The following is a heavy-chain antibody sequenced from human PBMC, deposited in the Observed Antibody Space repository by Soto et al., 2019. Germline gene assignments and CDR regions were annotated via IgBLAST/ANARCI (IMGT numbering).Heavy chain of an antibody. CDR1: GFTFSSYW. CDR2: IKQDGSEK. Sequence: GGSLRLSCAASGFTFSSYWMSWVRQAPGKGLEWVANIKQDGSEKYYVDSVKGRFTISRDKAKNSLYLQMNSLRAEDTAVYYCAREPSSGWIGVWLDPWGQGTLVTVSS. V-gene: IGHV3-7*01. CDR3: AREPSSGWIGVWLDP. D-gene: IGHD6-19*01. J-gene: IGHJ5*02.